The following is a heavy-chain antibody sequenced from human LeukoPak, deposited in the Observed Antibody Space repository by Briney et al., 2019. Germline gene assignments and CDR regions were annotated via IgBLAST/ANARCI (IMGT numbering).Heavy chain of an antibody. CDR1: GFTFSSYE. V-gene: IGHV3-48*03. Sequence: GGSLRLSCAASGFTFSSYEMNWVRQAPGKGLEWVSFIRSGGITTYYAESVKGRFAISRDNAKNALYLQMNSLRAEDTAVYYCAKRYNSEYLAPVQNWGQGTLVTVSS. J-gene: IGHJ4*02. D-gene: IGHD1-1*01. CDR3: AKRYNSEYLAPVQN. CDR2: IRSGGITT.